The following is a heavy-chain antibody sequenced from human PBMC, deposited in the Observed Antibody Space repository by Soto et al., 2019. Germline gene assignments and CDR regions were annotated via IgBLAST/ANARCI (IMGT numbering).Heavy chain of an antibody. CDR1: AACISSSNW. Sequence: SLSPTSAVSAACISSSNWWSWVRQPPGKGLEWIGEIYHSGSTNYNPSLKSRVTISVDKSKNQFSLKLSSVTAADTAVYYCARVLGNDAFDIWGQGTMVT. CDR3: ARVLGNDAFDI. J-gene: IGHJ3*02. CDR2: IYHSGST. V-gene: IGHV4-4*02. D-gene: IGHD3-3*02.